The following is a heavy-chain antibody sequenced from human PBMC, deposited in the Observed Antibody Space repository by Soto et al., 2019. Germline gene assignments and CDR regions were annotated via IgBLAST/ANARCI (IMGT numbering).Heavy chain of an antibody. CDR2: IYHSGST. V-gene: IGHV4-4*02. J-gene: IGHJ5*02. CDR3: AREPPRYCISTSCYGQYNWFDP. CDR1: GGSISSSNW. D-gene: IGHD2-2*01. Sequence: SETLSLTCAVSGGSISSSNWWSWVRQPPGKGLEWIGEIYHSGSTNYNPSLKSRVTISVDKSKNQFSLKLSSVTAADTAVYYCAREPPRYCISTSCYGQYNWFDPWGQGTLVT.